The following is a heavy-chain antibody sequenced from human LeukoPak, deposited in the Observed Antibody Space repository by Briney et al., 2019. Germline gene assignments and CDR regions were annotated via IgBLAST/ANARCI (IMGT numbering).Heavy chain of an antibody. D-gene: IGHD4-17*01. CDR1: GFIFSNYA. J-gene: IGHJ4*02. CDR3: VKDRRSVTTRITFDY. Sequence: LPGGSLRLSCSASGFIFSNYAMHWVRQAPGKGLEYVSAISSNGGSTYYADSVEGRFTISRDNSKTTLYLQMSSLRADDTAVYYCVKDRRSVTTRITFDYWGQGTLVTVSS. CDR2: ISSNGGST. V-gene: IGHV3-64D*06.